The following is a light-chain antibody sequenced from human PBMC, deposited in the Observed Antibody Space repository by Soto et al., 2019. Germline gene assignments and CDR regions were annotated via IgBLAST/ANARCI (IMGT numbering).Light chain of an antibody. V-gene: IGLV2-14*01. CDR3: RSYRGSSTVV. J-gene: IGLJ3*02. CDR1: SSDVGGYNY. CDR2: GVS. Sequence: QSALTQPASVSGSPGQSITISCTGTSSDVGGYNYVSWYQQHPGKAPKLIIYGVSNRPSGVSNRFSGSKSGNTASLTISGLQAEDEADYYCRSYRGSSTVVFGGGTKVTVL.